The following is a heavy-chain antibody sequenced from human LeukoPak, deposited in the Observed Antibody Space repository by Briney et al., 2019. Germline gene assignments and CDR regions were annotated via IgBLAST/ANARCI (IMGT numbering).Heavy chain of an antibody. V-gene: IGHV3-48*01. CDR1: GFTFNTYS. CDR3: ARTPSGVVVITSYDY. Sequence: GGSLRLSCAASGFTFNTYSMNWVRQAPGKGLEWVSYISDSSGTIYYADSVRGRFTISRDNSKNTLYLQMGSLRAEDMAVYYCARTPSGVVVITSYDYWGQGTLVTVSS. J-gene: IGHJ4*02. CDR2: ISDSSGTI. D-gene: IGHD3-22*01.